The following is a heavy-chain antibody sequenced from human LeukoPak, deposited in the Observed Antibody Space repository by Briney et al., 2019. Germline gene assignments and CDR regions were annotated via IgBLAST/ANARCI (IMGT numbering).Heavy chain of an antibody. CDR2: ISAYNGNT. Sequence: ASVKVSCKASGYTFTSYGISWVRQAPGQGLEWMGWISAYNGNTNYAQKLQGRVTLTTDTSTSTAYMELRSLRSDDTAVYYCARVPSAPSSAKLFDIWGQGTMVTVSS. CDR1: GYTFTSYG. CDR3: ARVPSAPSSAKLFDI. D-gene: IGHD2-2*01. V-gene: IGHV1-18*01. J-gene: IGHJ3*02.